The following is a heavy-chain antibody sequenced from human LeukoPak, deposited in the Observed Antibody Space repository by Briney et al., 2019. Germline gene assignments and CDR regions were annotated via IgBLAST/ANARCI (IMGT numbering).Heavy chain of an antibody. CDR1: GFTFSSYA. Sequence: GESLRLSCAASGFTFSSYALTWVRQAPGKGLEWVSTITGSDDRTYYADSVKGRFTISRDNSKNTLYLQMNSLRAEDTAVYYCARPYSSGRYSDAFDIWGQGTMVTVSS. J-gene: IGHJ3*02. D-gene: IGHD6-19*01. CDR3: ARPYSSGRYSDAFDI. V-gene: IGHV3-23*01. CDR2: ITGSDDRT.